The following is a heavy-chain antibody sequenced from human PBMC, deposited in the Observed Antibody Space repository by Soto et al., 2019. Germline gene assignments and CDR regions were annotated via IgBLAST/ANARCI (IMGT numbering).Heavy chain of an antibody. D-gene: IGHD3-10*01. CDR3: GRDDYGIFPY. J-gene: IGHJ4*02. Sequence: QVQLVQSGTEVKKPGASVKVSCQASGYSISAFYIHWVRQAPGQGLEWMGWIDPKNGGTVSAQKFQGRHTMTRDTSISTVYMDLSGLTSDDTALYYCGRDDYGIFPYWGQGSLVTVSS. V-gene: IGHV1-2*02. CDR2: IDPKNGGT. CDR1: GYSISAFY.